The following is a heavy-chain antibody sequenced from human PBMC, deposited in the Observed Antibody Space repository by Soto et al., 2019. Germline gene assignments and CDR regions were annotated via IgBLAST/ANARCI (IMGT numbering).Heavy chain of an antibody. J-gene: IGHJ6*02. V-gene: IGHV4-4*02. Sequence: SETLSLTCAVSGGSISSSNWWSWVRQPPGKGLEWIGEIYHSGSTNYNPSLKSRVTISVDKSKNQFSLKLSPVTAADTAVYYCARDGYNWNYVGGYYYYGMDVWGQGTTVTVSS. CDR2: IYHSGST. D-gene: IGHD1-7*01. CDR3: ARDGYNWNYVGGYYYYGMDV. CDR1: GGSISSSNW.